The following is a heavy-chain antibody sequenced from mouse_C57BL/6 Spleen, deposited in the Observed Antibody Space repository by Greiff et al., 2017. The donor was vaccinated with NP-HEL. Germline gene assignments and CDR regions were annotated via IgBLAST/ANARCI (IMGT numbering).Heavy chain of an antibody. CDR3: ARDGGYFDG. CDR1: GFTFSSYA. CDR2: ISDGGSYT. J-gene: IGHJ1*03. V-gene: IGHV5-4*01. Sequence: EVQVVESGGGLVKPGGSLKLSCAASGFTFSSYAMSWVRQTPEKRLEWVATISDGGSYTYYPDNVKGRFTISRDNAKNNLYLQMSHLKSEDTAMYYCARDGGYFDGWGTGPTVTVSS.